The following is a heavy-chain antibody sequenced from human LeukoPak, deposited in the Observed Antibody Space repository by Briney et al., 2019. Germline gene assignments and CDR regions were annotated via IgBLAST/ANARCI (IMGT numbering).Heavy chain of an antibody. Sequence: SETLSLICSVSGDSMNKNFWSWIRQPPGKGLEWIGYIFHSGTTNYSPSLESQVTISLDTSKNQFSLMLTSVTAADTAVYYCARRMITTSDTFDLWGQGTMVTVSS. V-gene: IGHV4-59*01. CDR2: IFHSGTT. CDR1: GDSMNKNF. J-gene: IGHJ3*01. D-gene: IGHD3-16*01. CDR3: ARRMITTSDTFDL.